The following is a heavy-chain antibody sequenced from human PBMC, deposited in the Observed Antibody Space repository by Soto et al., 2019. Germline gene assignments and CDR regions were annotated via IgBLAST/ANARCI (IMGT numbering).Heavy chain of an antibody. J-gene: IGHJ4*02. V-gene: IGHV3-66*01. CDR1: GFTVSSNY. Sequence: EVQLVESGGGLVQPGGSLRLSCAASGFTVSSNYMSWVRQAPGKGLEWVSVPYSEDTTYYTDSVKGRFTTSRDNSKNTLYLQMNSLRVEDTAVYYCARVGEDYGDSSDYWGQGTLVTVSS. CDR2: PYSEDTT. CDR3: ARVGEDYGDSSDY. D-gene: IGHD4-17*01.